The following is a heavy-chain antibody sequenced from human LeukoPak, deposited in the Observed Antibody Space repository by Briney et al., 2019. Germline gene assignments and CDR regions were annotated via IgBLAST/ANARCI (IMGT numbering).Heavy chain of an antibody. V-gene: IGHV3-20*04. CDR3: ARDNYYYDSSGPPGIAFDI. D-gene: IGHD3-22*01. J-gene: IGHJ3*02. CDR1: GFNFDDYG. Sequence: GGSLRLSCAASGFNFDDYGMSWVRQAPGKGLEWVSGINWNGGSTGYADSVKGRFTISRGNAKNSLYLQMNSLRAEDTAVYYCARDNYYYDSSGPPGIAFDIWGQGTMVTVSS. CDR2: INWNGGST.